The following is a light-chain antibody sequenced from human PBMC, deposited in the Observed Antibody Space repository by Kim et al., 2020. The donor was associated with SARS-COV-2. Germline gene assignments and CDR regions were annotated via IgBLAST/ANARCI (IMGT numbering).Light chain of an antibody. CDR1: RLGDRY. CDR2: QDD. J-gene: IGLJ1*01. CDR3: QAWDSTTAV. V-gene: IGLV3-1*01. Sequence: VSPGQTASITCSGDRLGDRYTCWYQQKPGQSPVLIIFQDDKRPSGIPERFSGSNSGNTATLTISGTQAMDEADYYCQAWDSTTAVFGTGTKVTVL.